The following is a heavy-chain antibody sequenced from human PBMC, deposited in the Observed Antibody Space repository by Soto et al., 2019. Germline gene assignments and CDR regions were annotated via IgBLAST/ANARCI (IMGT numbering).Heavy chain of an antibody. CDR1: GGSISSGGYY. D-gene: IGHD3-9*01. CDR2: IYYSGST. J-gene: IGHJ4*02. Sequence: SETLSRTCTVSGGSISSGGYYWSWIRQHPGKGLEWIGYIYYSGSTYYNPSLKSRVTISVDTSKNQFSLKLSSVTAADTAVYYGAIFRLPVYYSFDYGGQETLVPVPS. CDR3: AIFRLPVYYSFDY. V-gene: IGHV4-31*03.